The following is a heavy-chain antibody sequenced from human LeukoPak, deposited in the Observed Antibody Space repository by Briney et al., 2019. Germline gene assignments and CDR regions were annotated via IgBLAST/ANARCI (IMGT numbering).Heavy chain of an antibody. J-gene: IGHJ4*02. Sequence: PGGSLRLSCAASGFTFSSYAMSWVRQAPGQGLEWVSAISGPGGSIYYADSVKGRFTISRDNSKNTLYLQMTSLRAEDTAVYYCAKLSGQYCSGGSCYSGYWGQGTLVTVSS. D-gene: IGHD2-15*01. CDR2: ISGPGGSI. CDR1: GFTFSSYA. V-gene: IGHV3-23*01. CDR3: AKLSGQYCSGGSCYSGY.